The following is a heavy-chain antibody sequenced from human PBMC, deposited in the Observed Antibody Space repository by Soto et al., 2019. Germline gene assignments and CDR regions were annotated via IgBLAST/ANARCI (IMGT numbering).Heavy chain of an antibody. CDR3: ARLMTTVSRDAFDI. J-gene: IGHJ3*02. CDR2: IWYDGSNK. Sequence: LRLSCAASGFTFSSYGMHWVRQAPGKGLEWVAVIWYDGSNKYYADSVKGRFTISRDNSKNTLYLQMNSLRAEDTAVYYCARLMTTVSRDAFDIWGQGTMVTVSS. D-gene: IGHD4-17*01. V-gene: IGHV3-33*01. CDR1: GFTFSSYG.